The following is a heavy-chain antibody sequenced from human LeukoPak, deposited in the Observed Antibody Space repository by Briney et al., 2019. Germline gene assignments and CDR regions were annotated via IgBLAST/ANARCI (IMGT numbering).Heavy chain of an antibody. V-gene: IGHV3-21*01. J-gene: IGHJ3*02. CDR1: GFTFSSYS. CDR3: ARLTSFWGSGSYYNEPLVAFDI. Sequence: PGGSLRLSCAASGFTFSSYSMNWVRQAPGKGLEWVSSISSSSSYIYYADPVKGRFTISRDNAKNSLYLQMNSLRAEDTAVYYCARLTSFWGSGSYYNEPLVAFDIWGQGTMVTVSS. D-gene: IGHD3-10*01. CDR2: ISSSSSYI.